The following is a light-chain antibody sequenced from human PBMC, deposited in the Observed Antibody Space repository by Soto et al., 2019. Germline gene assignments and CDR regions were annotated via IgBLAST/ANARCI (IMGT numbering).Light chain of an antibody. CDR3: TSYAGGNNV. J-gene: IGLJ1*01. CDR1: SSDVGGYNY. V-gene: IGLV2-8*01. Sequence: QSALTQPPSASGSPGQSVTISCTGTSSDVGGYNYVSWYQQHPGKVPKLMVYEVNKRPSGVPDCFSGSQSGNTASLTVSGLQAEDEADYYCTSYAGGNNVFGTGTKLTVL. CDR2: EVN.